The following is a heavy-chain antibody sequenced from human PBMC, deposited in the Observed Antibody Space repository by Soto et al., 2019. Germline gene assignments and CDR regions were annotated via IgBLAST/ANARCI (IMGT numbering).Heavy chain of an antibody. V-gene: IGHV1-18*01. D-gene: IGHD5-12*01. CDR2: ISAYNGNT. J-gene: IGHJ5*02. CDR1: GYTFTSYG. Sequence: ASVKGSCKASGYTFTSYGISWVRQAPGQGLEWMGWISAYNGNTNYAQKLQGRVTMTTDTSTSTVYMELSSLRSEDTAVYYCARGGYIGYDPGMENWFAPWGQGTLVTVSS. CDR3: ARGGYIGYDPGMENWFAP.